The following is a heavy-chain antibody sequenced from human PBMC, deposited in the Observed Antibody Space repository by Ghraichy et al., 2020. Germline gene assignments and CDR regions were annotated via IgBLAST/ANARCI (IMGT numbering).Heavy chain of an antibody. CDR2: IYYSGST. CDR1: GGSVSSGSYY. D-gene: IGHD6-13*01. V-gene: IGHV4-61*01. CDR3: ARVRDSSSWYKIDY. J-gene: IGHJ4*02. Sequence: SETLSLTCTVSGGSVSSGSYYWSWIRQPPGKGLEWIGYIYYSGSTNYNPSLKSRVTISVDTSKNQFSLKLSSMTAADTAVYFCARVRDSSSWYKIDYWGQGTLVTVSS.